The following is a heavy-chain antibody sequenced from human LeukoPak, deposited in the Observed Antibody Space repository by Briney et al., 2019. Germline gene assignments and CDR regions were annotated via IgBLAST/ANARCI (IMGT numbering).Heavy chain of an antibody. Sequence: SETLSLTCTVSGDSITSYYLSWVRQPPGQGLESIGYINHSGSTTYSPSLKSRVTISVDASKNRFSLKLSSVAAADTAVYYCAFVDGSGSSPFDYWGEGTLVTVSS. J-gene: IGHJ4*02. V-gene: IGHV4-59*03. D-gene: IGHD3-10*01. CDR3: AFVDGSGSSPFDY. CDR2: INHSGST. CDR1: GDSITSYY.